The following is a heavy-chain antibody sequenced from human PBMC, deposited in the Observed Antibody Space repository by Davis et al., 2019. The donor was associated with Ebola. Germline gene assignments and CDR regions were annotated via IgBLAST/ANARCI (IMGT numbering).Heavy chain of an antibody. J-gene: IGHJ6*02. CDR2: ISAYNGNT. CDR3: ARDCGLSIAARRLFYYGMDV. V-gene: IGHV1-18*01. CDR1: GYTFTSYG. Sequence: ASVKVSCKASGYTFTSYGISWVRQAPGQGLEWMGWISAYNGNTNYAQKLQGRVTMTTDTSTSTAYMELRSLRSDDTAVYYCARDCGLSIAARRLFYYGMDVWGQGTTVTVSS. D-gene: IGHD6-6*01.